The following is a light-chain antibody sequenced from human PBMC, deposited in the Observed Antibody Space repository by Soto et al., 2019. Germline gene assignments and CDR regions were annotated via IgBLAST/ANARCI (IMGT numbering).Light chain of an antibody. V-gene: IGLV2-14*03. Sequence: QSALTQPASVSGSPGQSITISCTGTSSDVGGYDYVSWYQRHPGKAPRLMIYDVTNRPSGVSDRFSGSKSGNTASLTIAGLQTEDEADYYCSSHTSSSAVVFGGVTKVTVL. CDR1: SSDVGGYDY. CDR3: SSHTSSSAVV. CDR2: DVT. J-gene: IGLJ2*01.